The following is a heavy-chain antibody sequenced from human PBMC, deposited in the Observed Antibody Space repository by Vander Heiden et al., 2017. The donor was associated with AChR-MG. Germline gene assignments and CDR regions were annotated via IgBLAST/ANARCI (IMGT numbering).Heavy chain of an antibody. CDR3: ARYSSGWWDYYYYMDV. V-gene: IGHV3-7*01. J-gene: IGHJ6*03. CDR1: GFTFSNYW. D-gene: IGHD6-19*01. Sequence: EVQLVESGGGLVQPGGSLRLSCAASGFTFSNYWMSWVRQAPGKGLEWVANIKQDGSEKYYVDSVKGRFTISRDNAKNSLYLQMNSLRAEDTALYHCARYSSGWWDYYYYMDVWGKGTTVTVSS. CDR2: IKQDGSEK.